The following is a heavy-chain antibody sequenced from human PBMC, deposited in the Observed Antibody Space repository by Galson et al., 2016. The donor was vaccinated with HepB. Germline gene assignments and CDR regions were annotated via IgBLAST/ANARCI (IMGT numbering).Heavy chain of an antibody. Sequence: SLRLSCAASGFTVSNLYMTWVRQAPGKGLEWVALIYNSGRTTYADSVKGRFIISRDNSKNMMFLQMNNLRAEDTAVYYCTKEDWWRFDYWGQGTLVTVSS. CDR3: TKEDWWRFDY. J-gene: IGHJ4*02. CDR2: IYNSGRT. CDR1: GFTVSNLY. D-gene: IGHD2-8*02. V-gene: IGHV3-53*01.